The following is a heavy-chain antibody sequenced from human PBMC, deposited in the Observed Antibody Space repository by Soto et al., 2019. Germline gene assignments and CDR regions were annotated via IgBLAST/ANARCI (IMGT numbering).Heavy chain of an antibody. CDR1: GFTFSSYV. V-gene: IGHV3-23*01. Sequence: EVQLLESGGGLVQPGGSLRLSCAASGFTFSSYVMSWVRQAPGKGLEWVSGISGSGGSTYYADSVKGRFTISRDNAKNPRNLETNSRRPETTAVNSGAKDPMAEAGASARYGMDGWGQGTTVTVSS. J-gene: IGHJ6*02. CDR3: AKDPMAEAGASARYGMDG. CDR2: ISGSGGST. D-gene: IGHD6-19*01.